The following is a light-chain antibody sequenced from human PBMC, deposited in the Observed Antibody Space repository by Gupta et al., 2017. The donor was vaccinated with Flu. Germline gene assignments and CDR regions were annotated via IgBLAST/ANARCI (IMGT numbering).Light chain of an antibody. Sequence: DVLTEADVYWYQQKPGQAPALVMFKDSKRPSGIPDRFSGSTSATTATLAISGVQAEDEADYYCQTADSDYNWIFGGGTKLTV. V-gene: IGLV3-25*03. J-gene: IGLJ3*02. CDR1: VLTEAD. CDR2: KDS. CDR3: QTADSDYNWI.